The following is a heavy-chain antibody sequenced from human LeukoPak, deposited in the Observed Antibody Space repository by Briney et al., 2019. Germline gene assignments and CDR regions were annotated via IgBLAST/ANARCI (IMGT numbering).Heavy chain of an antibody. V-gene: IGHV4-59*01. D-gene: IGHD4-17*01. CDR2: IYYSGST. CDR1: GGSISSYC. Sequence: PSETLSLTCTLSGGSISSYCWSWIRQPPGKGLEWIGYIYYSGSTNYNPSLKSRVTISVDPSKNQFSLKLSSVTAGDTAVYYCGRHGGDYVDFWGQGTLVTVSS. CDR3: GRHGGDYVDF. J-gene: IGHJ4*02.